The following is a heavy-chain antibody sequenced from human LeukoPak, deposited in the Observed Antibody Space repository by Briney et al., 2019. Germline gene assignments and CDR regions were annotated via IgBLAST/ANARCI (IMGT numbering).Heavy chain of an antibody. CDR3: ARDVVRGYSGYGRYFDY. CDR1: GYTFTSYY. D-gene: IGHD5-12*01. V-gene: IGHV1-46*01. CDR2: INPSGGST. J-gene: IGHJ4*02. Sequence: ASVKVSCKASGYTFTSYYMHWVRQAPGQGLEWMGIINPSGGSTSYAQKFQGRVTMTRDTSTSTGYMELSSLRSEDTAVYYCARDVVRGYSGYGRYFDYWGQGTLVTVSS.